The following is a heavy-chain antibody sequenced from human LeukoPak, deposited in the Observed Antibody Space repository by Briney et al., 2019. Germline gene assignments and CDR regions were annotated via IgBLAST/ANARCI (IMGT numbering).Heavy chain of an antibody. CDR1: GFTFSSYE. V-gene: IGHV3-7*01. J-gene: IGHJ3*02. CDR2: IKQDGSEK. CDR3: ARSAHPLADDAFDI. Sequence: GGSLRLSCAASGFTFSSYEMNWVRQAPGKGLEWVANIKQDGSEKYYVDSVKGRFTISRDNAKNSLYLQMNSLRAEDTAVYYCARSAHPLADDAFDIWGQGTMVTVSS.